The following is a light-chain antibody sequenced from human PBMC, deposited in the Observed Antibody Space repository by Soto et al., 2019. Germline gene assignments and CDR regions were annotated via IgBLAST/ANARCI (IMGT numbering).Light chain of an antibody. CDR2: GAS. V-gene: IGKV3-20*01. J-gene: IGKJ1*01. CDR3: QQYEAVVT. Sequence: EIVLTQSPGTLSLPPGERATLSRRASQSLTNNYFAWYQQKPGRALRLLIDGASTRATGIPDRFSGSGSGTDFTLTISRLEPEDVAVYYCQQYEAVVTFGQGTKVDIK. CDR1: QSLTNNY.